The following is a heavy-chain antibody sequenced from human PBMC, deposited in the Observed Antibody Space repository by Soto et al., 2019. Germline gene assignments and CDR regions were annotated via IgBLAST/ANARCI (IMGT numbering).Heavy chain of an antibody. CDR1: GGSISSDIW. J-gene: IGHJ4*02. D-gene: IGHD6-6*01. V-gene: IGHV4-4*02. CDR2: IYYTGSA. CDR3: ARSGKIIAARGFDY. Sequence: KTSETLSLTCVVSGGSISSDIWWSWVRRPPGKGLEWIGEIYYTGSANYNPSLRSRVTMSVDKSNNQFSLKLSSVTAADTAVYYCARSGKIIAARGFDYWGQGTLVTVSS.